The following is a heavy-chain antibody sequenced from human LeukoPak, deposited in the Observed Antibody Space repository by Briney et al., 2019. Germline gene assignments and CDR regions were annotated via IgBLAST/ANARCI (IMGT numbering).Heavy chain of an antibody. J-gene: IGHJ4*02. CDR3: ARHVVAVGFDY. Sequence: GGSLRLSCAASGFTFSSYTMYWVRQAPGKGLEWVSSITSSSSYIYYADSVKGRFTISRDNAKNSLYLQMNSLRAEDTAVYYCARHVVAVGFDYWGQGTLVTVSS. V-gene: IGHV3-21*01. CDR2: ITSSSSYI. CDR1: GFTFSSYT. D-gene: IGHD3-22*01.